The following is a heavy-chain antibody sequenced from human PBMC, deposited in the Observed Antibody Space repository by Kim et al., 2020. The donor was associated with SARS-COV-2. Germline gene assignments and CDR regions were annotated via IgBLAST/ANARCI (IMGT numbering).Heavy chain of an antibody. Sequence: NPSLHSRIAILLDTSNNQFCLKLTSVTAADTAVYFCARYLGGEGAFDIWGPGTIVTVSS. J-gene: IGHJ3*02. V-gene: IGHV4-59*01. D-gene: IGHD3-16*01. CDR3: ARYLGGEGAFDI.